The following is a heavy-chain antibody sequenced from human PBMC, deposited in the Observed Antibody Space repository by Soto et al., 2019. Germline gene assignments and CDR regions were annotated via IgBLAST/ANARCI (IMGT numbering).Heavy chain of an antibody. J-gene: IGHJ3*02. CDR1: GGSFSGYY. CDR2: INHSGST. CDR3: ARAYSGSYEGAFDI. Sequence: SETLSLTCAVYGGSFSGYYWSWIRQPPGKGLEWIGEINHSGSTNYNPSLKSRVTISVDTSKNQFSPKLSSVTAADTAVYYCARAYSGSYEGAFDIWGQGTMVTVSS. V-gene: IGHV4-34*01. D-gene: IGHD1-26*01.